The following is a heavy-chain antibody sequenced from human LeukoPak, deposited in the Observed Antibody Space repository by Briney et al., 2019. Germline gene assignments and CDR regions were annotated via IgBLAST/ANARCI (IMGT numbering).Heavy chain of an antibody. V-gene: IGHV4/OR15-8*02. CDR1: GGSISGTNW. Sequence: SETLSLTCGVSGGSISGTNWWSWVRQPPGQGLEWIGEISLAGQTNYNPSLNGRVTMSLDKSSNQLSLHLTSVTAADTAVYYCATAPILRGEGGEHYRCGMDVWGQGTTVIVSS. CDR2: ISLAGQT. D-gene: IGHD2-2*02. CDR3: ATAPILRGEGGEHYRCGMDV. J-gene: IGHJ6*02.